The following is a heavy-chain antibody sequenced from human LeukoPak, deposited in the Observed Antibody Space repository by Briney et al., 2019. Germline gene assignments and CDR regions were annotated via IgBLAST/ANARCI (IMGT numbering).Heavy chain of an antibody. D-gene: IGHD3-10*01. CDR2: IYYSGST. Sequence: PSETLSLTCTVSGGSISSYYWSWIRQPPGEGLEWIGYIYYSGSTNYNPSLKSRVTISVDTSKNQFSLKLSSVTAADTAVYYCARERFGELLDYWGQGTLVTVSS. CDR1: GGSISSYY. V-gene: IGHV4-59*12. J-gene: IGHJ4*02. CDR3: ARERFGELLDY.